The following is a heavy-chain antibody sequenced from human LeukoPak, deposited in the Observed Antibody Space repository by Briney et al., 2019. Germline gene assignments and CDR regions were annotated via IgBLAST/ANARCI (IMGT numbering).Heavy chain of an antibody. CDR3: AKGYARWELPLGVY. V-gene: IGHV3-30*18. CDR1: GFTFSSYG. J-gene: IGHJ4*02. D-gene: IGHD2-15*01. CDR2: ISYDGSNK. Sequence: PGGSLRLSCAASGFTFSSYGMHWVRQAPGKGLEWVAVISYDGSNKYYADSVKGRFTISRDNSKNTLYLQMNSLRAEDTAVYYCAKGYARWELPLGVYWGQGTLVTVSS.